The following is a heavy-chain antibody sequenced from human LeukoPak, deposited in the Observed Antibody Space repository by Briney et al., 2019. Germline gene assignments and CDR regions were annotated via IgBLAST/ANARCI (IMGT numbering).Heavy chain of an antibody. CDR2: ISSSSSYI. CDR3: ARMVGAKAFDY. J-gene: IGHJ4*02. CDR1: GFTFSSYA. V-gene: IGHV3-21*01. Sequence: GGSLRLSCAASGFTFSSYAMSWVRQAPGKGLEWVSAISSSSSYIYYADSVKGRFTISRDNAKNSLYLQMNSLRAEDTAVYYCARMVGAKAFDYWGQGTLVTVSS. D-gene: IGHD1-26*01.